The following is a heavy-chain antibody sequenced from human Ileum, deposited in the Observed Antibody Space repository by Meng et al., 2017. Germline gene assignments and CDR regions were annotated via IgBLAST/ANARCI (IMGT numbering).Heavy chain of an antibody. CDR1: GGSISSSNW. CDR2: IYHSGST. CDR3: ASLRYNWNYSADY. V-gene: IGHV4-4*02. J-gene: IGHJ4*02. D-gene: IGHD1-7*01. Sequence: QVKLRESGPGLVKPSGTLSPTSAVSGGSISSSNWWSWVRQPPGKGLEWIGEIYHSGSTNYNPSLKSRVTTSVDKSKNQFSLKLSSVTAADTAVYYCASLRYNWNYSADYWGQGTLVTVSS.